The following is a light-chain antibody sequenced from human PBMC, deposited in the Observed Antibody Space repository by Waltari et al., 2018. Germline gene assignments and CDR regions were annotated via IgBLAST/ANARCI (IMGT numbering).Light chain of an antibody. CDR2: GAS. V-gene: IGKV3-15*01. J-gene: IGKJ4*01. CDR3: QQYNRWPPLT. CDR1: QNIDNN. Sequence: VVMTPSLAALSVSPGERVTLSCKGSQNIDNNLAWYQQKPGQSPRLLISGASTRATGVPARFSGGGCGTEFTLTISSLQSEDCAVFYCQQYNRWPPLTFGGGTKVEIK.